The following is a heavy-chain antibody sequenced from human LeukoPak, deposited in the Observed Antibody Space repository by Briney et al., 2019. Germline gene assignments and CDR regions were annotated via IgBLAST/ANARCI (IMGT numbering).Heavy chain of an antibody. D-gene: IGHD3-16*01. CDR2: INPNSGGT. Sequence: ASVKVSCKASGYTFTGYYMHWVRQAPGQGLEWMGWINPNSGGTNYAQKFQGRVTMTRDTSISTAYMELSRLRSDDTAVYYCARDRVDIMITFGGTSGAFDIWGQGTMVTVSS. CDR1: GYTFTGYY. CDR3: ARDRVDIMITFGGTSGAFDI. V-gene: IGHV1-2*02. J-gene: IGHJ3*02.